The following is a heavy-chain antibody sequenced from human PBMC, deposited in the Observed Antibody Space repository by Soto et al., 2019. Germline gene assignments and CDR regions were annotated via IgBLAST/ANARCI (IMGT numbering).Heavy chain of an antibody. CDR3: ARPRTTRVYYYSGMDV. Sequence: SETLSLTCAVYGGSFSGYYWSWIRQPPGKGLERIGEINHSGSTNYNPSLKSRVTISVDTSKNQFSLKLSSVTAADTAVYYCARPRTTRVYYYSGMDVWGQGTTVTVSS. CDR2: INHSGST. J-gene: IGHJ6*02. CDR1: GGSFSGYY. D-gene: IGHD4-4*01. V-gene: IGHV4-34*01.